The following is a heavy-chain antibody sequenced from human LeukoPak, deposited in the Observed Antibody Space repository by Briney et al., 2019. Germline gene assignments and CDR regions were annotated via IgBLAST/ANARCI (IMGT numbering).Heavy chain of an antibody. V-gene: IGHV3-23*01. CDR2: TSGSGGST. CDR1: GFTFNSYA. J-gene: IGHJ4*02. CDR3: AKISGSTGPHVSRADDY. D-gene: IGHD3-16*01. Sequence: GVSLTRSGAAPGFTFNSYARIWLGQAPGKGREGFSATSGSGGSTSYAVSGKGRLTMYRDNSKTSLYLQMQRLRAADTAVFYCAKISGSTGPHVSRADDYWGQGTLVTVSS.